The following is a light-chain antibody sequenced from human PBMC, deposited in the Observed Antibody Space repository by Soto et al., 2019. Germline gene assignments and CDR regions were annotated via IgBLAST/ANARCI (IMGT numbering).Light chain of an antibody. CDR1: QSISSY. V-gene: IGKV1-39*01. Sequence: DIEMTQSPSSLSASVGDRVTISCRASQSISSYLNWCQQKPGKAPKLLIYAASSLQSGVPSRFSGSGSGTDFTLTISSLQPEDFATYYCQQSYSTPQTFGQGTKVEIK. CDR2: AAS. J-gene: IGKJ1*01. CDR3: QQSYSTPQT.